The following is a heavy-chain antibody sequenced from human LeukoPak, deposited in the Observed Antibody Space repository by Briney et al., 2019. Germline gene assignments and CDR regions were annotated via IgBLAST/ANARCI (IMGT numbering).Heavy chain of an antibody. V-gene: IGHV3-33*01. J-gene: IGHJ4*02. D-gene: IGHD3-9*01. Sequence: PGGSLRLSCAASGFTFSSYGMHRVRQAPGKGLEWVAGIWYDGSNKYYADSVKGRFTISRDNSKNTLYLQMNSLRAEDTAVYYCARDRVLRYCGWLFDYWGQGTLVTVSS. CDR2: IWYDGSNK. CDR3: ARDRVLRYCGWLFDY. CDR1: GFTFSSYG.